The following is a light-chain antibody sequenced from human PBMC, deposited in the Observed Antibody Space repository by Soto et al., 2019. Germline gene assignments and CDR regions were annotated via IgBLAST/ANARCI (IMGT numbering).Light chain of an antibody. J-gene: IGKJ2*01. V-gene: IGKV1-6*01. Sequence: AVQMTQSPSSLSASVGDRITITCRASQGIRNDLAWYQQKPGKAPNLLIYAASRLHIGVPSRFSGSGSGTDFTFTIPGLQPEDFATYYCLQDNNYPYTFGQGTKLEIK. CDR3: LQDNNYPYT. CDR2: AAS. CDR1: QGIRND.